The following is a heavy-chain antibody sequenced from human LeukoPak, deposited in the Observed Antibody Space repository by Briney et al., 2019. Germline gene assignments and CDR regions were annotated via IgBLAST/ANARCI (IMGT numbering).Heavy chain of an antibody. CDR3: VRGHLVGGWFKYDAFDI. J-gene: IGHJ3*02. V-gene: IGHV4-59*01. CDR1: GASISSYY. CDR2: IYHSGST. Sequence: PSETLSLTCTVSGASISSYYWSWIRQPPGKGLEWIGYIYHSGSTNYNPSLKSRVTIPLDTSKKHFSLKLSSVTAADTAVYYCVRGHLVGGWFKYDAFDIWGQGTMVSVSS. D-gene: IGHD6-19*01.